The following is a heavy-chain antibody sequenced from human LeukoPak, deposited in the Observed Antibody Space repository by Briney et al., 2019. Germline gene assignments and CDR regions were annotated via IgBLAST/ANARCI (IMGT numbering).Heavy chain of an antibody. J-gene: IGHJ4*02. CDR2: IYKNAIT. CDR1: GFTVSSNY. D-gene: IGHD3-9*01. CDR3: AKDDAWLRYQY. Sequence: GGSLRLSCAASGFTVSSNYMTWVRQAPGKGLEWVSVIYKNAITFHADTVKGRFTISRDNSKNTLYLQMNSLRAEDTAVYYCAKDDAWLRYQYWGQGTLVTVSS. V-gene: IGHV3-53*01.